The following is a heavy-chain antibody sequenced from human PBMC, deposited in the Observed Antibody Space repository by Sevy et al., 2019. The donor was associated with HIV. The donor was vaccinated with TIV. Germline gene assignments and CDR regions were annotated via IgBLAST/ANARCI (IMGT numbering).Heavy chain of an antibody. J-gene: IGHJ4*02. CDR3: ARDWAYAFDY. CDR1: GFTFSSYS. CDR2: IPGSGDIM. V-gene: IGHV3-48*01. Sequence: GGSLRLSCAASGFTFSSYSMNWVRQAPGKGLEWISYIPGSGDIMDYAHSVEGRFTISRDNAKDSLYLQINSLRAEDMGIYYCARDWAYAFDYWGQGTLVTVSS. D-gene: IGHD3-16*01.